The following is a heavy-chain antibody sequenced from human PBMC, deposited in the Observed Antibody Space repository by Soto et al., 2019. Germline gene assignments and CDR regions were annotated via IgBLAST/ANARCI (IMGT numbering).Heavy chain of an antibody. D-gene: IGHD6-19*01. Sequence: PGGSLRLSCAASGFIFSSYWMHWVRQAPGKGLVWVSRINNDGSDTTYADSVKGRFTISRDNSKNTLYLQMNSLRAEDTAVYYCAKDLKASLYSSGWLTEFDYWGQGTLVTVSS. V-gene: IGHV3-74*01. CDR3: AKDLKASLYSSGWLTEFDY. CDR2: INNDGSDT. J-gene: IGHJ4*02. CDR1: GFIFSSYW.